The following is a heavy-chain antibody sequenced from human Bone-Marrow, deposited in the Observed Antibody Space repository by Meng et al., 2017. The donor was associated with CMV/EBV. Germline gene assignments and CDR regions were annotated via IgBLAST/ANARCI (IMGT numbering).Heavy chain of an antibody. CDR2: IGASGTST. Sequence: EVQLLESGGGLVQPGGSQRLSCAASGFTFSSYAMSWVRQAPGKGLEWVSDIGASGTSTYYTDSVKGRFTISRDNSKNTLSLQMNSLRAEDTALYYCARLRVQQWTTGTYYFDYWGQGTLVTVSS. J-gene: IGHJ4*02. CDR3: ARLRVQQWTTGTYYFDY. CDR1: GFTFSSYA. D-gene: IGHD1-1*01. V-gene: IGHV3-23*01.